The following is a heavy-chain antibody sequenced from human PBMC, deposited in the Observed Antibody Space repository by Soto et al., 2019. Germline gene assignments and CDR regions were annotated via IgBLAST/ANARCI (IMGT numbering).Heavy chain of an antibody. CDR3: ARHGGQNWFDP. CDR2: IYYSGST. D-gene: IGHD3-16*01. Sequence: QVQLQESGPGLVKPSETLSHTCTVSGGSISSYYWSWIRQPPGKGLEWIGYIYYSGSTNYNPSLKSRVTISVDTSKNQFSLKLSSVTAADTAVYYCARHGGQNWFDPWGQGTLVTVSS. CDR1: GGSISSYY. J-gene: IGHJ5*02. V-gene: IGHV4-59*08.